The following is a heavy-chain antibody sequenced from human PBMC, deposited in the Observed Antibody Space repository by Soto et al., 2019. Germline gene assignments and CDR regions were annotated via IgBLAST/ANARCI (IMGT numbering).Heavy chain of an antibody. CDR2: INAGNGNT. CDR1: GYTFSNYA. D-gene: IGHD2-2*01. V-gene: IGHV1-3*01. Sequence: QVRLVQSGAEVQKPGASVKVPCKASGYTFSNYAVHWVRQAPGQRLVWMGWINAGNGNTRYSQKFQGRVTISRDTAARTVYMELNGLRSEDTAVYFCARGHLAVVPVASWFYYMDVWGNGTTVTVSS. J-gene: IGHJ6*03. CDR3: ARGHLAVVPVASWFYYMDV.